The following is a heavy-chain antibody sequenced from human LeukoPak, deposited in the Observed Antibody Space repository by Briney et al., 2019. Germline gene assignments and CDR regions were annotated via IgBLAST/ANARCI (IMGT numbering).Heavy chain of an antibody. CDR3: ARTMVYAPRPPYYFDY. CDR2: IYHSGST. D-gene: IGHD2-8*01. Sequence: SQTLSLTCTVSGGSISSGGYYWSWIRQPPGKGLEWIGYIYHSGSTYYNPSLKSRVTISVDRSKNQFSLKLSSVTAADTAVYYCARTMVYAPRPPYYFDYWGQGTLVTVSP. J-gene: IGHJ4*02. CDR1: GGSISSGGYY. V-gene: IGHV4-30-2*01.